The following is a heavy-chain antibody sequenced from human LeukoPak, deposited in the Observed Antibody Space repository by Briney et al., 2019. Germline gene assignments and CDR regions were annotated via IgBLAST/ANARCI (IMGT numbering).Heavy chain of an antibody. Sequence: GASVKVSCKASGYTFTGYYMHWVRQAPGQGLEWMGWINPNSGGTNYAQKFQGRVTMTRDTSISTAYMELSSLRSEDTAVYYCAISSGWYVYWGQGTLVTVSS. D-gene: IGHD6-19*01. J-gene: IGHJ4*02. CDR2: INPNSGGT. CDR1: GYTFTGYY. V-gene: IGHV1-2*02. CDR3: AISSGWYVY.